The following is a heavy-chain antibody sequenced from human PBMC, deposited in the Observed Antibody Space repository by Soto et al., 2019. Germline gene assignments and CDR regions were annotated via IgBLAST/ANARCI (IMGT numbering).Heavy chain of an antibody. J-gene: IGHJ6*03. CDR1: GGSFGVYY. V-gene: IGHV4-34*01. CDR2: INHSGST. D-gene: IGHD3-10*01. CDR3: ARGGFGEGYYYMDV. Sequence: SETLSLTCAVYGGSFGVYYWSWIRQPPGKGLEWIGEINHSGSTNYNPSLKSRVTISVDTSKNQFSLKPSSVTAADTAVYYCARGGFGEGYYYMDVWGKGTTVTVSS.